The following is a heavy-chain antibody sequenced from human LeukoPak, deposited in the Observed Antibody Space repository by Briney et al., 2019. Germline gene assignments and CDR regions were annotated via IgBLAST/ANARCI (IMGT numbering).Heavy chain of an antibody. V-gene: IGHV3-64D*09. CDR2: ISSNGGNT. Sequence: GGSLRLSCSGSGFTFSSYAIHWVRQAPGKGLQYVSGISSNGGNTYNADSVKGRFTISRDNSKNTVDLQMSSPRAEDTAVYYCVKRSGLYFDYWGQGTLVTVSS. CDR1: GFTFSSYA. D-gene: IGHD1-26*01. J-gene: IGHJ4*02. CDR3: VKRSGLYFDY.